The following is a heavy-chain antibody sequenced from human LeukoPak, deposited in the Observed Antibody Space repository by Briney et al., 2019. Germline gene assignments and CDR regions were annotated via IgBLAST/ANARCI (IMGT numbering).Heavy chain of an antibody. V-gene: IGHV4-30-2*01. CDR3: ARARTEVVVAATLFDY. D-gene: IGHD2-15*01. J-gene: IGHJ4*02. Sequence: SETLSLTCTVSGGSISSGGYYWSWIRQPPGKGLEWIGYIYHSGSTYYNPSLKSRVTISVDTSKNQFSLKLSSVTAADTAVYYCARARTEVVVAATLFDYWGQGTLVTVSS. CDR2: IYHSGST. CDR1: GGSISSGGYY.